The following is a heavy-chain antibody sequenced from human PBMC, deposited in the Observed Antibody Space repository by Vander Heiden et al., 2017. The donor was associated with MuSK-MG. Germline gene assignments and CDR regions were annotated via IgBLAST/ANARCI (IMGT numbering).Heavy chain of an antibody. V-gene: IGHV1-69*01. CDR2: IIPIFGTA. J-gene: IGHJ5*02. CDR1: GGTFGSDA. Sequence: QVQLVQSGAEVKKPGSSVKVSCKASGGTFGSDASSWVRQAPGQGLEWMGGIIPIFGTANYAQKFQGRVTITADESTSTAYMELSSLRSEDTAVYYCARRGDSGSYDWFDPWGQGTLVTVSS. CDR3: ARRGDSGSYDWFDP. D-gene: IGHD1-26*01.